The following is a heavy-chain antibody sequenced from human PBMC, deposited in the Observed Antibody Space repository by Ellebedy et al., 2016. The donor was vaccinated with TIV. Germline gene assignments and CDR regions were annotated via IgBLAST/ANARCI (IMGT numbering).Heavy chain of an antibody. J-gene: IGHJ4*02. V-gene: IGHV3-21*06. CDR3: ARGASGLTPASFNDC. D-gene: IGHD4-23*01. Sequence: GESLKISXAASGFTFSSHSMSWVRQAPGKGLEWVSSIDPTSTYIYYADSLKGRFTISRDNAKNSLYLQMNSLRAEDTAVYYCARGASGLTPASFNDCWGQGTLVTVSS. CDR2: IDPTSTYI. CDR1: GFTFSSHS.